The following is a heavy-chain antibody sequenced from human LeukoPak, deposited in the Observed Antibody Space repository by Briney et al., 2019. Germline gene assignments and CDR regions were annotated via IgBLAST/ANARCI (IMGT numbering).Heavy chain of an antibody. CDR1: GFTFSNYG. Sequence: GGSLRLSCAASGFTFSNYGFQWVRQAPGKGLEWVAVIWYDGSNKYYADSVKGRFTISRDNSKNTLYLQMNSLRAEDTAVYYCARDLGTTNYFFDYWGQGTLVTVSS. D-gene: IGHD4-17*01. J-gene: IGHJ4*02. CDR2: IWYDGSNK. V-gene: IGHV3-33*01. CDR3: ARDLGTTNYFFDY.